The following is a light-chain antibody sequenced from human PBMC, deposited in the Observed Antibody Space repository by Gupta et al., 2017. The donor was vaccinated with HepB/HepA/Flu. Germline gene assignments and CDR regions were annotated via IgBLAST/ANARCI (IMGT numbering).Light chain of an antibody. CDR3: QQDSSYRT. V-gene: IGKV1-5*03. CDR2: KAS. J-gene: IGKJ1*01. CDR1: QSISRW. Sequence: DIQMTQSPSTLSASVGDRVTITCRASQSISRWLAWYQQKPGKAPKFLIYKASSVESGVPSRFSRSGEVKEFTLTSSSRQTDDCEDYYCQQDSSYRTFGQGTKVEIK.